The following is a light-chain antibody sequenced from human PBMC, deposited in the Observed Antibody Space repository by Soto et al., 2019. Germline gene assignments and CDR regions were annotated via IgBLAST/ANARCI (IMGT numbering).Light chain of an antibody. Sequence: EVVVTQSPVTLALSPGERATLSCRTSQSVDIYVAWYQQKPGQAPRLLIYDASNRAPGIPARFSGSGSETDFTLTISSLEPEDFAVYYCQQRKYGPPLTFGGGTKVEIK. V-gene: IGKV3-11*01. CDR1: QSVDIY. CDR3: QQRKYGPPLT. J-gene: IGKJ4*01. CDR2: DAS.